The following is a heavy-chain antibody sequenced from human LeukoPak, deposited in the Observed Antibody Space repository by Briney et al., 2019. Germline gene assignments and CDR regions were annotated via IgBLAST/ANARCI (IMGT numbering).Heavy chain of an antibody. CDR1: GEAFRASF. J-gene: IGHJ4*02. V-gene: IGHV4-34*01. D-gene: IGHD2-15*01. Sequence: SETLSLTCAVYGEAFRASFWHWIRQAPGKPLEYIGEINHRGSSHYNPSLKTRVTLSVDTSKNQFSLKLTSVTAADTAVYFCARGSSFDGYCSAGACDAGYYDSWGQGTPVTVSS. CDR2: INHRGSS. CDR3: ARGSSFDGYCSAGACDAGYYDS.